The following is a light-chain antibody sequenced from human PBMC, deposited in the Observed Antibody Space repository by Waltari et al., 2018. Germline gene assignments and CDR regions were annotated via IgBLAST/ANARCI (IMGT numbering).Light chain of an antibody. Sequence: EIVLTQSPATLYLSPGERATIFCRASQSVSTYFAWYQQKPGQAPRRLIYDTSNRAAGIPARFTGRGSGTDFTLTISGLEPEDFAVYYCQQGSTFGQGTRLEIK. CDR2: DTS. CDR1: QSVSTY. V-gene: IGKV3-11*01. CDR3: QQGST. J-gene: IGKJ5*01.